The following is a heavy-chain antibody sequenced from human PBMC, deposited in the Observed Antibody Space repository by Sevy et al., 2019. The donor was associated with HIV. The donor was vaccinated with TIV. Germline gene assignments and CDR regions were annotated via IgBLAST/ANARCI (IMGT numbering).Heavy chain of an antibody. J-gene: IGHJ4*02. D-gene: IGHD2-2*02. Sequence: GESLKISCKVSRYSFTNYWIAWVRQMPGNGLEWMGIIFPGDSDSRYSPSFQGQVTISAGKSSSTVFLQWSSLKASDTAIYYCAGGYCSSTSCYMGLDYWGQGTLVTVSS. CDR2: IFPGDSDS. CDR1: RYSFTNYW. CDR3: AGGYCSSTSCYMGLDY. V-gene: IGHV5-51*01.